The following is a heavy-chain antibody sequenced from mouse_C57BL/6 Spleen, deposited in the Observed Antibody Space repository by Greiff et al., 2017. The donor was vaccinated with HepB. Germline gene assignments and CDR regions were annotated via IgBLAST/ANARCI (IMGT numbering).Heavy chain of an antibody. J-gene: IGHJ4*01. CDR2: IDPNSGGT. CDR3: ARERCGNYDAMDY. D-gene: IGHD2-1*01. CDR1: GYTFTSYW. Sequence: QSCKASGYTFTSYWMHWVKQRPGRGLEWIGRIDPNSGGTKYNEKFKSKATLTVDKPSSTAYMQLSSLTSEDSAVYYCARERCGNYDAMDYWGQGTSVTVSS. V-gene: IGHV1-72*01.